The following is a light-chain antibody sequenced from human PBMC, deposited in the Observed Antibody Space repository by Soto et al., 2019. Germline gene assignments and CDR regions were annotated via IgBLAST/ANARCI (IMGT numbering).Light chain of an antibody. V-gene: IGKV3-15*01. J-gene: IGKJ1*01. CDR2: DAS. CDR1: QSVSSK. CDR3: EESNNWART. Sequence: EIAMIQSPRTLSVYPRERDTLSCRASQSVSSKLAWYQQKPGQAPRLLIYDASTRATGIPARFSGSGSGTEFTLTISSRQSEDFAVYYCEESNNWARTFGQGTKVDIK.